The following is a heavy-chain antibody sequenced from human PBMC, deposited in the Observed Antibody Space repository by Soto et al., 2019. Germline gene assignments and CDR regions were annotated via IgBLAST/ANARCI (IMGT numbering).Heavy chain of an antibody. D-gene: IGHD2-2*01. CDR1: GGSISSYY. V-gene: IGHV4-59*01. J-gene: IGHJ4*02. Sequence: QVQLQESGPGLVKPSETLSLTCTVSGGSISSYYWSWIRQPPGKGLEWIGYIYDSGNTKYNPSLERRGTISADPPKSQVSLNLNSVTAADTAVYYCARAPGASRFKFDNWGQGTLITVSS. CDR2: IYDSGNT. CDR3: ARAPGASRFKFDN.